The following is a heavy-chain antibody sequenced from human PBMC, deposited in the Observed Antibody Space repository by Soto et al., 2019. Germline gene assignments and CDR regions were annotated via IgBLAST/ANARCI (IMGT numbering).Heavy chain of an antibody. V-gene: IGHV4-61*01. CDR3: ARACAYFDS. CDR2: VYHTGRT. CDR1: GGSFKSGSYS. J-gene: IGHJ4*02. D-gene: IGHD2-21*01. Sequence: QVQLQESGPGLVKPSETLSLTCTVSGGSFKSGSYSWSWIRQPPGKGLEWIGYVYHTGRTSYNPSLKSRVSISMDSSKNQFSRNLDSVTAAETAVYFCARACAYFDSWGQVTLVTVYS.